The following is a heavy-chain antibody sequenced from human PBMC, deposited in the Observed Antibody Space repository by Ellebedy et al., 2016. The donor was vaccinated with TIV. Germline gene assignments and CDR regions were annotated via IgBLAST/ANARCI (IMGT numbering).Heavy chain of an antibody. J-gene: IGHJ3*01. CDR2: TYYRAKWYN. Sequence: SQTLSLTCXISGDSVSTNSAAWNWIRLSPSRGLEWLGRTYYRAKWYNDYTVSVKSRISINPDTSKNQFSLQLNSVTPEDTAIYYCARGSDSFDVWGQGTEVTVSS. CDR3: ARGSDSFDV. V-gene: IGHV6-1*01. CDR1: GDSVSTNSAA.